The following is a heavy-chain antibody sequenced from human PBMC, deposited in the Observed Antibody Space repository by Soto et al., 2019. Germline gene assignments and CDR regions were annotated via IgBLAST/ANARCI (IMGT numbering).Heavy chain of an antibody. CDR3: ASYLYCTNGVCSQYYFDY. CDR2: INHSGST. V-gene: IGHV4-34*01. Sequence: SETLSLTCAVYGGSFSGYYWSWIRQPPGKGLEWIGEINHSGSTNYNPSLKSRVTISVDTSKNQFSLKLSSVTAADTAVYYCASYLYCTNGVCSQYYFDYWGQGTLVTVSS. J-gene: IGHJ4*02. D-gene: IGHD2-8*01. CDR1: GGSFSGYY.